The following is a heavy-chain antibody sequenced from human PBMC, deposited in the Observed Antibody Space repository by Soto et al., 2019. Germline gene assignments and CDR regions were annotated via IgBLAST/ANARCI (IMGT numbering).Heavy chain of an antibody. CDR1: GGSISSSSYY. D-gene: IGHD3-3*01. CDR2: IYYSGST. J-gene: IGHJ6*02. CDR3: ARQASRSTIFGVVTDYYYGMDV. V-gene: IGHV4-39*01. Sequence: PSETLSLTCTVSGGSISSSSYYWAWIRHPPGKGLEWIGSIYYSGSTYYNPSLKSRVTISVDTSKNQFSLKLSSVTAADTAVYYCARQASRSTIFGVVTDYYYGMDVWGQGTTVTV.